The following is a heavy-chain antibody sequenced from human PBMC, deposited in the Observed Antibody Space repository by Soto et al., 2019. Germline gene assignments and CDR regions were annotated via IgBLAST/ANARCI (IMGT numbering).Heavy chain of an antibody. CDR3: ARVGPWVPYYYDSSPYTFENWFDP. J-gene: IGHJ5*02. CDR1: GYCSSSGSY. V-gene: IGHV4-38-2*01. D-gene: IGHD3-22*01. CDR2: IYHGGST. Sequence: SEPLSITCGVGGYCSSSGSYCRWLRHPPWKWLEWIGSIYHGGSTYYNPSLNSRVTLSIDMTNNHVSLILNSVTAADTAVYYCARVGPWVPYYYDSSPYTFENWFDPWGQGTLVTVSS.